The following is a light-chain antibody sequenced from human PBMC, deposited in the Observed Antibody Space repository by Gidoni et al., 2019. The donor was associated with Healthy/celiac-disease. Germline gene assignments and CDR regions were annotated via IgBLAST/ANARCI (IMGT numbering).Light chain of an antibody. CDR2: GAS. CDR1: QSISSN. V-gene: IGKV3-15*01. CDR3: QQYSNWPRT. Sequence: EIVMTQSPATLSVSPGERATLSCRASQSISSNLAWYQQRPGQAPRLLIYGASTRPPGIPASFSASGSGTEFTLTISSLQSEDFAVYYCQQYSNWPRTFGQGTKLEIK. J-gene: IGKJ2*02.